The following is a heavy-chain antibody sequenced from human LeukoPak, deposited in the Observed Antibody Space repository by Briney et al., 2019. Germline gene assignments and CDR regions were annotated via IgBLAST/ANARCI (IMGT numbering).Heavy chain of an antibody. V-gene: IGHV3-23*01. CDR3: AKDPIYDSSGYYSEYYFDY. CDR1: GFTFSSYA. D-gene: IGHD3-22*01. Sequence: GGSLRLSCAASGFTFSSYAMSWVRQAPGKGLEWVSAISGSGGSTYYADSVKGRFTISRDNSKNTLYLQMNSLRAEDTAVYYCAKDPIYDSSGYYSEYYFDYWGQGTLVTVSS. CDR2: ISGSGGST. J-gene: IGHJ4*02.